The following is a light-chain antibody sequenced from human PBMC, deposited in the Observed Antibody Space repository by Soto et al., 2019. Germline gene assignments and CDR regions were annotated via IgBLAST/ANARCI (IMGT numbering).Light chain of an antibody. CDR3: SSYTSSSTLV. Sequence: QSVLTQPASVSGSPGQSITISCTGTSSDVGGYNYVSWYQQHPSKAPKLMIYEVSNRPSGVSNRFSGSKTGNTASLTISGLQAEDGADYYCSSYTSSSTLVFGGGTKVTVL. J-gene: IGLJ2*01. CDR1: SSDVGGYNY. CDR2: EVS. V-gene: IGLV2-14*01.